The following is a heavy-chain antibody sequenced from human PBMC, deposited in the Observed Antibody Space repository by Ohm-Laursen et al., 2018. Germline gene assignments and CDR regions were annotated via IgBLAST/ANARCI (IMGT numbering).Heavy chain of an antibody. J-gene: IGHJ6*02. D-gene: IGHD6-13*01. CDR3: AKDLLAAPDYYGMDV. V-gene: IGHV3-9*01. Sequence: SLRLSCTASGFTFDNYAMHWVRQAPGKGLEWVATINWNSGDIGYGDSVKGRFTISRDNARSSLDLQMNSLRVEDTALYYCAKDLLAAPDYYGMDVWSQGTTVTVSS. CDR1: GFTFDNYA. CDR2: INWNSGDI.